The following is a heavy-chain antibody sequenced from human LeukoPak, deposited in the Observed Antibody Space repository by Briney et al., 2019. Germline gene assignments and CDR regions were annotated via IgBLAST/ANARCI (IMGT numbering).Heavy chain of an antibody. CDR2: ISYDGSNK. D-gene: IGHD6-13*01. J-gene: IGHJ4*02. CDR3: AKGAQQLVPWYPDY. CDR1: GSTFSSYG. V-gene: IGHV3-30*18. Sequence: PGGSLRLSCAASGSTFSSYGMHWVRQAPGKGLEWVAVISYDGSNKYYADSVKGRFTISRDNSKNTLYLQMNSLRAEDTAVYYCAKGAQQLVPWYPDYWGQGTLVTVSS.